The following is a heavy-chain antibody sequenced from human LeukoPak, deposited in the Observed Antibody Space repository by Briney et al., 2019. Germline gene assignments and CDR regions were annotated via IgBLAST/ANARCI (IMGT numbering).Heavy chain of an antibody. CDR3: ATAPRGEYLHY. J-gene: IGHJ4*02. Sequence: PSETLSLTCTVSAESIRSYYWSWLRQPPGKGLEWIGNFYYSGDAKYNSSLKSRVTMSVDMSKDQFSLNLTSVTAADTAVYYCATAPRGEYLHYWGQGTLVTVSS. CDR1: AESIRSYY. D-gene: IGHD2/OR15-2a*01. V-gene: IGHV4-59*01. CDR2: FYYSGDA.